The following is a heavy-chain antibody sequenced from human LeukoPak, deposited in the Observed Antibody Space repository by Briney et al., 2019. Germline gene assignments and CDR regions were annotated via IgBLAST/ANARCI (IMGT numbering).Heavy chain of an antibody. Sequence: GGSLRLSCAASGFTFDDYAMHWVRQAPGKGLEWVSGISWNSGSIGYADSVKGRFTISRDNAKNSLYLQMNSLRAEDTALYYCAKSKLMITFGGMVDYWGQGTLVTVSS. D-gene: IGHD3-16*01. J-gene: IGHJ4*02. CDR1: GFTFDDYA. V-gene: IGHV3-9*01. CDR3: AKSKLMITFGGMVDY. CDR2: ISWNSGSI.